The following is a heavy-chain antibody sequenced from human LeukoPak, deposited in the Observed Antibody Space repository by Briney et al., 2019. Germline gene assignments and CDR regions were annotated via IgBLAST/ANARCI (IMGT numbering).Heavy chain of an antibody. Sequence: GGSLRLSCAASGFTFDDYAMHWVRRAPGKGLEWVSGTSWNSGSIGYADSVKGRFTISRDNAKNSLYLQMNSLRAEDTALYYCAKAPNEDSGYYSYWGQGTLVTVSS. D-gene: IGHD3-22*01. CDR1: GFTFDDYA. V-gene: IGHV3-9*01. J-gene: IGHJ4*02. CDR2: TSWNSGSI. CDR3: AKAPNEDSGYYSY.